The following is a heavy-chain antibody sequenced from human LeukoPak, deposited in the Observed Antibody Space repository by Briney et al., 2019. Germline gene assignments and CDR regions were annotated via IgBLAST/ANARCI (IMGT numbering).Heavy chain of an antibody. J-gene: IGHJ3*02. CDR1: GFTFSDYY. CDR3: AKEINHQWLVPLDAFDI. CDR2: ISSSGSTI. D-gene: IGHD6-19*01. Sequence: PGGSLRLSCAASGFTFSDYYMSWIRQAPGKGLEWVSYISSSGSTIYYADSAKGRFTISRDNSKNTLYLQMNSLRAEDTAVYYCAKEINHQWLVPLDAFDIWGQGTMVTVSS. V-gene: IGHV3-11*01.